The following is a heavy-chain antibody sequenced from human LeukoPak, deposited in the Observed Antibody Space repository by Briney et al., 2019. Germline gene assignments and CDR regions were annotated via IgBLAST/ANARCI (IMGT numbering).Heavy chain of an antibody. CDR2: ISGNDDRT. V-gene: IGHV3-23*01. D-gene: IGHD6-13*01. Sequence: GGSLRLSCAASGFTFSSYAMSWVRQAPGKGLEWVSVISGNDDRTYYAASVKGRFTISRDNSKNTLYLQLNSLRAEDTAVYYCAKQGYTSSWLYFDYWGQGTLVTVSS. CDR3: AKQGYTSSWLYFDY. J-gene: IGHJ4*02. CDR1: GFTFSSYA.